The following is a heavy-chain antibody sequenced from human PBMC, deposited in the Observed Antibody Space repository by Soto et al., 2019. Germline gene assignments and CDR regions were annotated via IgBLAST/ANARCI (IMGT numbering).Heavy chain of an antibody. D-gene: IGHD1-26*01. CDR2: MWYHGRDK. V-gene: IGHV3-33*01. CDR3: ARDAGGQSGNFIFGS. J-gene: IGHJ4*02. Sequence: LRLSCAASGFSFSDYVMHWVRQSPGEGLEWVAVMWYHGRDKFYAESVKGRFTITRDNSKNTLYLQMNSLRAEDTAVYYCARDAGGQSGNFIFGSCGQRDLVTVCS. CDR1: GFSFSDYV.